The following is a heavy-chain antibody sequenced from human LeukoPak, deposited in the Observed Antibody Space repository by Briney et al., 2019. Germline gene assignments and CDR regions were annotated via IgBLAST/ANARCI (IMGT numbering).Heavy chain of an antibody. J-gene: IGHJ6*03. V-gene: IGHV4-61*02. CDR1: GGSISSSSYY. D-gene: IGHD3-9*01. CDR3: ARGLLRYFDWSPRARHYYMDV. Sequence: PSETLSLTCTVSGGSISSSSYYWGWIRQPPGKGLEWIGRIYTSGSTNYNPSLKSRVTISVDTSRNQFSLKLSSVTAADTAVYYCARGLLRYFDWSPRARHYYMDVWGKGTTVTISS. CDR2: IYTSGST.